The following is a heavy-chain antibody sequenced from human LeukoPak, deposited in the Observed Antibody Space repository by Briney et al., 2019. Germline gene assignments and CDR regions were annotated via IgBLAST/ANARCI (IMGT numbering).Heavy chain of an antibody. V-gene: IGHV3-23*01. CDR3: ARVPASRYGSSYYGIAGRDI. CDR1: GFTFSSYA. D-gene: IGHD6-13*01. J-gene: IGHJ3*02. CDR2: ISGSGGST. Sequence: GGSLRLSCAASGFTFSSYAMSWVRQAPGKGLEWVSAISGSGGSTYYADSVKGRFTISRDNSKNTLYLQMNSLRAEDTAIYYCARVPASRYGSSYYGIAGRDIWGQGTKVTVSS.